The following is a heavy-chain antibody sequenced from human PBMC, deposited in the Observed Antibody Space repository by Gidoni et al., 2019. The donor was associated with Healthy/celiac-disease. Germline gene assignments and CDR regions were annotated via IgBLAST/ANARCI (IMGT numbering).Heavy chain of an antibody. CDR2: INPNSGGT. D-gene: IGHD5-18*01. Sequence: QVQLVQSGAAVKKPGASVKVSCKASGYPFTGYYLHWVRQAPGKGLEWMGWINPNSGGTNYAQKFQGRVTMTRDTSISTAYMELSRLRSDDTAVYYWARDNGWIQLWLRIIHWGQGTLVTVSS. CDR1: GYPFTGYY. V-gene: IGHV1-2*02. J-gene: IGHJ4*02. CDR3: ARDNGWIQLWLRIIH.